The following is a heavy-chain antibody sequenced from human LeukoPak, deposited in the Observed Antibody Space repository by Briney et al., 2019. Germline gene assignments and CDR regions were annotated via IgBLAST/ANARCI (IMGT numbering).Heavy chain of an antibody. Sequence: PGGSLRLSCAASGFTFSSYWMSWVRQAPGEGLEWVANIKQDGSEKYYVDSVKGRFTISRDNAKNSLYLQMNSLRAEDTAVYYCARARFGSFRGIDIWGQGTMVTVPP. J-gene: IGHJ3*02. CDR3: ARARFGSFRGIDI. D-gene: IGHD1-26*01. CDR1: GFTFSSYW. CDR2: IKQDGSEK. V-gene: IGHV3-7*01.